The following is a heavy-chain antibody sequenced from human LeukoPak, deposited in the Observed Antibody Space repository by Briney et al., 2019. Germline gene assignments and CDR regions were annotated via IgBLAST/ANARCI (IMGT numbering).Heavy chain of an antibody. J-gene: IGHJ4*02. Sequence: SETLSLTCAVSGGSISSTNRWSWVRQPPGKGLEWIGEIYHSGSTSFNPSLKSRVTMSVDTSKNQFSLKLTSVTAADTAVYYCASMDILVLPAASFDYWGQGTLVTVSS. CDR3: ASMDILVLPAASFDY. CDR2: IYHSGST. D-gene: IGHD2-2*03. CDR1: GGSISSTNR. V-gene: IGHV4-4*02.